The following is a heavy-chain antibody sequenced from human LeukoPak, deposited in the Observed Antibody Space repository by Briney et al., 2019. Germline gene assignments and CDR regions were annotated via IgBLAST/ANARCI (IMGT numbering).Heavy chain of an antibody. CDR3: ARGTPPFDY. Sequence: PSETLSLTCTVSGGSISSGSYYWGWIRQPPGKGLEWIGSIYYSGSTYYNPSLKSRVTISVDTSKNQFSLKLSSVTAADTAVYYCARGTPPFDYWGQGTLVTVSS. CDR2: IYYSGST. D-gene: IGHD1-1*01. CDR1: GGSISSGSYY. J-gene: IGHJ4*02. V-gene: IGHV4-39*07.